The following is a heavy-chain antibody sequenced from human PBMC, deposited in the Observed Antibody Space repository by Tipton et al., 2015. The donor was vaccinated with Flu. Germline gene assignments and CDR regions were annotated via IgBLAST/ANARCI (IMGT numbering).Heavy chain of an antibody. CDR3: ARDTYSDYVFDY. D-gene: IGHD4-11*01. CDR1: GYTFTNYG. V-gene: IGHV1-18*01. Sequence: QLVQSGAEVKKPGASVKVSCKASGYTFTNYGISWVRQAPGQGLEWMGWISAFNSDINYVEKFQDRVTVTTDTSTSTAYMELRSLRSDDAAVYYCARDTYSDYVFDYWGQGTLVTVSS. CDR2: ISAFNSDI. J-gene: IGHJ4*02.